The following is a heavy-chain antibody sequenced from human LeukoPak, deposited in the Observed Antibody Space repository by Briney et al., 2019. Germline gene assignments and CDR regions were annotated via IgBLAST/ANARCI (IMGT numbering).Heavy chain of an antibody. CDR1: GFTFSSYG. CDR3: AKDRYYYGSGSYFPSREYYFDY. J-gene: IGHJ4*02. Sequence: PGGSLRLSCAASGFTFSSYGMHWVRQAPGKGLEWVAFIRYDGSNKYYADSVKGRFTISRDNSKNTLYLQMNSLRAEDTAVYYCAKDRYYYGSGSYFPSREYYFDYWGQGTLVTVSS. V-gene: IGHV3-30*02. D-gene: IGHD3-10*01. CDR2: IRYDGSNK.